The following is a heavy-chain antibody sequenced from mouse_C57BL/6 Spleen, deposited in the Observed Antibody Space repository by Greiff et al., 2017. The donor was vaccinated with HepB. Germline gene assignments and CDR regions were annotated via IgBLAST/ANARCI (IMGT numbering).Heavy chain of an antibody. J-gene: IGHJ1*03. Sequence: QVQLQQSGPGLVQPSQSLSITCTVSGFSLTSYGVHWVRQSPGKGLEWLGVIWSGGSTDYNAAFISRLSISKDNSKSQVFFKMNSLQADDTAIYYCASYSNYGYFDVWGTGTTVTVSS. CDR3: ASYSNYGYFDV. V-gene: IGHV2-2*01. D-gene: IGHD2-5*01. CDR1: GFSLTSYG. CDR2: IWSGGST.